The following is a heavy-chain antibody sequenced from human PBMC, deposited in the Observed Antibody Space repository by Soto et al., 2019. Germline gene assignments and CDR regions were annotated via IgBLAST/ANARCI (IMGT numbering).Heavy chain of an antibody. CDR3: ARGIVGYCSGGSCNTDY. V-gene: IGHV4-34*01. J-gene: IGHJ4*02. D-gene: IGHD2-15*01. CDR2: INHSGST. Sequence: SETLSLTCAVYGGSFSGYYWSWIRQPPGKGLEWIGEINHSGSTNYNPSLKSRVTISVDTSKNQFSLKLSSVTAADTAVYYCARGIVGYCSGGSCNTDYWGQGTLVTVSS. CDR1: GGSFSGYY.